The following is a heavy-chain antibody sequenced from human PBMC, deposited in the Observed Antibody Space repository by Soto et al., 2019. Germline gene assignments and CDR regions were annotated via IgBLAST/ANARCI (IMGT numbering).Heavy chain of an antibody. Sequence: SETLSLTCTVSGGSISSGDYYWSWIRQPPGKGLEWIGYIYYSGSTYYNPSLKSRVTISVDTSKNQFSLKLSSVTAADTAVYYCARERAYGSGSYNLYGMDVWGQGTTVTVS. D-gene: IGHD3-10*01. CDR3: ARERAYGSGSYNLYGMDV. CDR2: IYYSGST. CDR1: GGSISSGDYY. V-gene: IGHV4-30-4*01. J-gene: IGHJ6*02.